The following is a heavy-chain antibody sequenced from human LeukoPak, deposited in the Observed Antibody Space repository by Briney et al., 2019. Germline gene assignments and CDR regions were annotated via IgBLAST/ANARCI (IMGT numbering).Heavy chain of an antibody. J-gene: IGHJ3*02. V-gene: IGHV1-46*01. D-gene: IGHD1-26*01. CDR1: GYTFTSYY. CDR3: AGRSGTHAFDI. CDR2: INPSGGRT. Sequence: ASVKVSCKASGYTFTSYYMHWVRQAPGQGLEWMGLINPSGGRTTYAQKFQGRVTLTRDMSTSTVYMELSSLRSEDTAVYYCAGRSGTHAFDIWGQGTMVTVSS.